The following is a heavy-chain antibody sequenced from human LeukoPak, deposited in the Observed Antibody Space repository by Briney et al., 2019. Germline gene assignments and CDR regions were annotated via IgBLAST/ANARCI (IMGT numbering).Heavy chain of an antibody. D-gene: IGHD6-6*01. CDR3: ARDGQLAPWGDYYGMDV. CDR1: GFTFSRYS. CDR2: ISSSSTI. J-gene: IGHJ6*02. Sequence: GGSLRLSCAASGFTFSRYSMNWVRQAPGKGLEWVSYISSSSTIYYADSVKGRFTISRDNAKNSLYLQMNSLRDEDTAVYYCARDGQLAPWGDYYGMDVWGQGTTVTVSS. V-gene: IGHV3-48*02.